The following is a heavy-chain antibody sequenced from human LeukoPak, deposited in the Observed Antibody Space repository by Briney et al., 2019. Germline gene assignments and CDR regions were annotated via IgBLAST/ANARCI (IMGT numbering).Heavy chain of an antibody. CDR1: GVSLSTYH. Sequence: TTSETLSLTCTVSGVSLSTYHWSWIRQPPGKGLEWIGYIHYTGTTRYNPSLKGRVTISADTSKNYFSLRLSSVTAADTAVYYCARTFSIVEQPTALRESWFDPWGQGTLVTVSS. J-gene: IGHJ5*02. CDR3: ARTFSIVEQPTALRESWFDP. D-gene: IGHD2-2*01. CDR2: IHYTGTT. V-gene: IGHV4-59*08.